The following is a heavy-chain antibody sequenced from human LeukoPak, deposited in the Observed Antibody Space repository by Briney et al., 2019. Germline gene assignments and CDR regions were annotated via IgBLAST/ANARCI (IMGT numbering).Heavy chain of an antibody. J-gene: IGHJ4*02. Sequence: GASVKVSCKASGYTFTSYDINWVRQATGQGLEWMGWMNPNSGNTGYAQKFQGRVTITRNTSTSTAYMELSSLRSEDTAVYYCARTPSPLWFGELFDYWGQGTLVTVSS. CDR2: MNPNSGNT. CDR3: ARTPSPLWFGELFDY. D-gene: IGHD3-10*01. CDR1: GYTFTSYD. V-gene: IGHV1-8*03.